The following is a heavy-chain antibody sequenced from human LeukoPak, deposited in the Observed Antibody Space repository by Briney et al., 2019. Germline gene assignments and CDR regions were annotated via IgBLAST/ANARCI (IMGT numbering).Heavy chain of an antibody. CDR1: GFSFRSFT. J-gene: IGHJ4*02. D-gene: IGHD5-12*01. V-gene: IGHV3-23*01. CDR2: ISDSDADT. CDR3: ARAGLYSGSGLDF. Sequence: GGSLRLSCAASGFSFRSFTMHWVRQAPGKGLEWVSGISDSDADTHYADSVKGRFTISRDNSKNTVYLQMDSLTPEDTAVYYCARAGLYSGSGLDFWGQGALVSVSS.